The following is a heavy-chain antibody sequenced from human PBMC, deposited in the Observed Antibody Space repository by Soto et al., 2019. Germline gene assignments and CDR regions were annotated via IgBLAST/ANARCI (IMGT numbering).Heavy chain of an antibody. CDR2: IWYDGSNK. CDR3: AREHPTGTTSPDY. CDR1: GFTFSSYG. Sequence: QVQLVESGGGVVQPGRSLRLSCAASGFTFSSYGMHWVRQAPGKGLEWVAVIWYDGSNKYYADSVKGRFTISRDNSKNTLYLQMISLRAEDTAVYYCAREHPTGTTSPDYWGQGTLVTVSS. V-gene: IGHV3-33*01. D-gene: IGHD1-1*01. J-gene: IGHJ4*02.